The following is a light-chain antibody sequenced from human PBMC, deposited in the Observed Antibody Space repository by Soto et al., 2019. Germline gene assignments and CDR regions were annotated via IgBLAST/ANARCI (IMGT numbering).Light chain of an antibody. Sequence: ETVLTQAPATLSSSPGERATLSCRASQSVSSYLAWYQQKPGQAPRLLIYDASNRATGIPARFSGSGSGTDFTLTISGLQSEDSAVYFCQQYNNWPFSFGQGTRLEI. CDR3: QQYNNWPFS. CDR1: QSVSSY. V-gene: IGKV3-11*01. CDR2: DAS. J-gene: IGKJ5*01.